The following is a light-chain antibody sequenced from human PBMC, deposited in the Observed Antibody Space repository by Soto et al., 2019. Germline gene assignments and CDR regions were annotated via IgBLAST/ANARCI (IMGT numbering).Light chain of an antibody. CDR2: DVS. CDR1: SSDVGGYNY. V-gene: IGLV2-11*01. CDR3: CSYAGSPRYV. J-gene: IGLJ1*01. Sequence: QSALTQPRSVSGSPGQSVTISCTGTSSDVGGYNYVSWYQQHPGKAPKVMIYDVSERPSGVPDRFSGSKSGNTASLTISGVQADDEADYYCCSYAGSPRYVLGAGTQLTVL.